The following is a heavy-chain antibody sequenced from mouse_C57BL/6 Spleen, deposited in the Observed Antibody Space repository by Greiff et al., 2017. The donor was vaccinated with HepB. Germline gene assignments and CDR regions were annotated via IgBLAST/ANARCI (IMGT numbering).Heavy chain of an antibody. J-gene: IGHJ2*01. D-gene: IGHD4-1*01. CDR1: GYTFTSYG. V-gene: IGHV1-81*01. CDR3: ASGGGTGYFDD. Sequence: VQLQQSGAELARPGASVKLSCKASGYTFTSYGISWVKQRTGQVLEWIGEIYPRSGNTYYNEKFKGKATLTADKSSSTAYMELSSLTSEDSAVYFCASGGGTGYFDDWGKGTTLTVSS. CDR2: IYPRSGNT.